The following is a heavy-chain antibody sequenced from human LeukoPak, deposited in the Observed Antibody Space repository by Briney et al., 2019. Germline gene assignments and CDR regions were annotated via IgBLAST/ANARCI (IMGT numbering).Heavy chain of an antibody. CDR1: GGSISSGSYY. CDR3: ARSIVVVPAASLGDAFDI. V-gene: IGHV4-61*02. J-gene: IGHJ3*02. Sequence: SQTLSLTCTVSGGSISSGSYYWSWIRQPAGKGLEWIGRIYTSGSTNYNPSLRSRLIISVDTPKKQFSLKLSSVTDADTHVYYCARSIVVVPAASLGDAFDIWGQGTMVTVSS. D-gene: IGHD2-2*01. CDR2: IYTSGST.